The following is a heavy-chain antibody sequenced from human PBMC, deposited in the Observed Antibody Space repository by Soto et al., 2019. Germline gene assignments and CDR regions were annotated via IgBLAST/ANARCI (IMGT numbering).Heavy chain of an antibody. Sequence: QVQLQESGPGLVKPSQTLSLTCSVSGDSISGSSHYWSWIRQHPGKGLEWIGYIYYSGTTYYNPSLKSRITISVDTSQNQFSLKLNSVTDADTAVYFCARGSGWADFDYWGQGTLVTVSS. D-gene: IGHD1-26*01. J-gene: IGHJ4*02. CDR1: GDSISGSSHY. CDR2: IYYSGTT. V-gene: IGHV4-31*03. CDR3: ARGSGWADFDY.